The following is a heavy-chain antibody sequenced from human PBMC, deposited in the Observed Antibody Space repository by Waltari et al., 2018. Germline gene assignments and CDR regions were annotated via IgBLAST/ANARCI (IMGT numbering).Heavy chain of an antibody. V-gene: IGHV4-38-2*01. D-gene: IGHD2-21*02. Sequence: QVQLQESGPRLVKPSETLSLTCSVSGFPIGSEYYWAWVRQSPGEGLVWIGSTYHSGSADYNPSPKGRVTISVDTSKNQFSLKLTSVTVADSGVYYCARLSPYTSSGDFFDPWGQGALVTVSS. CDR3: ARLSPYTSSGDFFDP. J-gene: IGHJ5*02. CDR2: TYHSGSA. CDR1: GFPIGSEYY.